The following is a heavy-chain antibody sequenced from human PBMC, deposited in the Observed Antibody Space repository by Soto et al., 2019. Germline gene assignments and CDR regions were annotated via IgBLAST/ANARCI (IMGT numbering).Heavy chain of an antibody. CDR3: AREYEDLTSNFDY. V-gene: IGHV3-21*06. Sequence: GGSLRLSGAASGFTFTRYSMNWVLQAPGKGLEWVSSISSTTNYIYYRDSMKGRFTISRANAKNALYLEMNSLRAEDTAVYYCAREYEDLTSNFDYWGQGTLVTVSS. CDR2: ISSTTNYI. D-gene: IGHD3-3*01. CDR1: GFTFTRYS. J-gene: IGHJ4*02.